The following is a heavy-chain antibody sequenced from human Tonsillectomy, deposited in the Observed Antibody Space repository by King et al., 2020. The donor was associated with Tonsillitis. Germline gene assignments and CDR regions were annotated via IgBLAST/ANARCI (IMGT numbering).Heavy chain of an antibody. V-gene: IGHV4-4*02. J-gene: IGHJ4*02. CDR2: IFRSGDT. CDR1: GGSISSTNW. D-gene: IGHD5-18*01. Sequence: QLQESGPGLVKPSGTLSLTCAVSGGSISSTNWWSWVRQPPGKGLEWIGEIFRSGDTNYNPSLKSRVTISLDKSKNQFSLKLGSVTAADTAVYYCARVGYSCSLDYWGQGTLVTVSS. CDR3: ARVGYSCSLDY.